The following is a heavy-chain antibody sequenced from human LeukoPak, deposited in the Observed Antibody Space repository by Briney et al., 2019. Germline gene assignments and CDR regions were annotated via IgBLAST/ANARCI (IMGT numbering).Heavy chain of an antibody. CDR1: GDSFSTPY. Sequence: PSETLSLTCAVSGDSFSTPYWTWIRQPAGKGLEWIGRIYTSGSANYNPSLKSRVTMSIDTSKKQFSLNLSSVTAADTAVYYCARDLGYDSSGYHYWGQGTLVTVSS. D-gene: IGHD3-22*01. CDR2: IYTSGSA. J-gene: IGHJ4*02. V-gene: IGHV4-4*07. CDR3: ARDLGYDSSGYHY.